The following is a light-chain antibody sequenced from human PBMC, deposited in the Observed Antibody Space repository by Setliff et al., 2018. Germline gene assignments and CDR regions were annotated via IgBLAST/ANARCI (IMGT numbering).Light chain of an antibody. CDR1: AADVGAYNY. Sequence: QSALTQPASVSGSPGQSITISCTGSAADVGAYNYVSWYQQHPGKAPKLIIYDVANRPSGVSDRFSGSKSGNTAALTVSGLQAEEEADYFCASYAGKLDFCGSGTKV. J-gene: IGLJ1*01. V-gene: IGLV2-14*03. CDR3: ASYAGKLDF. CDR2: DVA.